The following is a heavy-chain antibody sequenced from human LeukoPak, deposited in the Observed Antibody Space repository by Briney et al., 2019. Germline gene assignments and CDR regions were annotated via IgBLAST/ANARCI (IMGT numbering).Heavy chain of an antibody. D-gene: IGHD6-13*01. CDR2: INSDGSGA. J-gene: IGHJ1*01. CDR1: GFTFDDYA. V-gene: IGHV3-74*01. CDR3: TRDFYSSSWD. Sequence: GGSLRLSCAASGFTFDDYAMHWVRQAPGKGLEWVSGINSDGSGATYADSVKGRFTTSRDNAKKMLFLQMNSLRAEDTAVYYCTRDFYSSSWDWGQGTLVTVSS.